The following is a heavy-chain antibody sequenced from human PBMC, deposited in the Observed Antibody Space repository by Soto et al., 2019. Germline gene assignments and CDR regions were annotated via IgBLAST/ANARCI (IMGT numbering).Heavy chain of an antibody. Sequence: ASVKVSCKASEYTFTNYYMHWVRQAPGQGLEWMGIINPNGETIYAQKFQGRVTMTEDTSTDTAYMELSSLRSEDTAVYYCATDVPRYFDWLWRFDYWGQGTLVTVSS. CDR3: ATDVPRYFDWLWRFDY. V-gene: IGHV1-46*01. J-gene: IGHJ4*02. CDR1: EYTFTNYY. D-gene: IGHD3-9*01. CDR2: INPNGET.